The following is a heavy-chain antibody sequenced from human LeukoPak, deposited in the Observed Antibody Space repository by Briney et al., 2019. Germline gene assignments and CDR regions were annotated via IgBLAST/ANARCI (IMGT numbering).Heavy chain of an antibody. D-gene: IGHD4-11*01. Sequence: ASVKVSCKASGYTFTGYYIHCVRQAPGQGLEWVGWINPKSGGTNYAQKFLDRVTMTTDMSISTAYMELIRLRSRDTAVYFCARGSSKYVFGYYMDVWGKGTTIIVSS. J-gene: IGHJ6*03. CDR2: INPKSGGT. V-gene: IGHV1-2*02. CDR1: GYTFTGYY. CDR3: ARGSSKYVFGYYMDV.